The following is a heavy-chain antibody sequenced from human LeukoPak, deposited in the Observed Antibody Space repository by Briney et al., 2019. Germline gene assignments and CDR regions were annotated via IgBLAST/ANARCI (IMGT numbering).Heavy chain of an antibody. CDR3: ARDGPSIAADFDC. J-gene: IGHJ4*02. CDR2: IRSSSSYI. V-gene: IGHV3-21*01. Sequence: KAGGSLRLSCAAPGFTFSSYSMNWVRQAPGKGLEWVSSIRSSSSYIYYADSLKGRFTISRDNAKNSLYLQMNSLRAEDSAVYYCARDGPSIAADFDCWGERTLVTVSS. CDR1: GFTFSSYS. D-gene: IGHD6-6*01.